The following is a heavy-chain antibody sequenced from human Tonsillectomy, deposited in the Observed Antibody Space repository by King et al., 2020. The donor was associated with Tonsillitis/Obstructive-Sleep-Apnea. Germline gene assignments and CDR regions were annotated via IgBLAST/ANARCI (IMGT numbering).Heavy chain of an antibody. CDR3: AIGKKALDY. J-gene: IGHJ4*02. CDR2: IYYSGST. CDR1: GGSISSYY. Sequence: LQLQESGPGLVKPSETLSLTCTVSGGSISSYYWSWIRQPPGKALEWIGYIYYSGSTHYNPPLKSRVTISVDMSKNQFSLRLSSVTAADTAVYYCAIGKKALDYWGQGTLVTVSS. V-gene: IGHV4-59*01.